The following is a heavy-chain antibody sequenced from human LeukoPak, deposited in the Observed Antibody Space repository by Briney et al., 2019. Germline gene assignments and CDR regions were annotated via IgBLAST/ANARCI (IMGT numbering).Heavy chain of an antibody. CDR1: GFTFSSYA. D-gene: IGHD1-26*01. CDR2: ISGSGGST. V-gene: IGHV3-23*01. Sequence: GGSLRLSCAASGFTFSSYAMSWVRQAPGKGLEWVSAISGSGGSTYYADSVKGRFTISRDNSKNTLYLQMNSLRAEDTAVYYCAKDLQIIVGATPDYWGQGTLVTVSS. CDR3: AKDLQIIVGATPDY. J-gene: IGHJ4*02.